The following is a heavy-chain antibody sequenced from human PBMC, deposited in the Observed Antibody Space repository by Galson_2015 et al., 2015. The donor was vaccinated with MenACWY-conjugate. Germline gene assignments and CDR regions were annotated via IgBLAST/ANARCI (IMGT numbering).Heavy chain of an antibody. CDR2: ISSTSHYT. CDR3: ATVGVNGRGTNWFDP. CDR1: GFTFSDYV. V-gene: IGHV3-11*06. D-gene: IGHD3-10*01. J-gene: IGHJ5*02. Sequence: SLRLSCAASGFTFSDYVMRWMRQAPGKGLEWVSYISSTSHYTNYAYSVKGRFTISRDKAKNSLFLQMNNLRAEDTAVYYCATVGVNGRGTNWFDPWGQGTLVTVSS.